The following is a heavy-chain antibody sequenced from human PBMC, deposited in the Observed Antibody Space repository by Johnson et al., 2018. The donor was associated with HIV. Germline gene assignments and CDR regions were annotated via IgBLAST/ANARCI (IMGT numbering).Heavy chain of an antibody. CDR2: ISSSGSTI. Sequence: VQLVESGGGVVQPGRSLRLSCAASGFTFSSYAMHWVRQAPGKGLEWVSYISSSGSTIYYADSVRGRFTISRDNAKNSLYLQMNSLRAEDTALYYCARDQGGTITMIVVVIGAFDIWGQGTMVTVSS. V-gene: IGHV3-48*04. J-gene: IGHJ3*02. CDR1: GFTFSSYA. D-gene: IGHD3-22*01. CDR3: ARDQGGTITMIVVVIGAFDI.